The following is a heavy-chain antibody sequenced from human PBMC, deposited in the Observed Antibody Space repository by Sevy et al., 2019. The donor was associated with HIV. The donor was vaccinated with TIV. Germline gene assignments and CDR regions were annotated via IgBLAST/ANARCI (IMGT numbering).Heavy chain of an antibody. D-gene: IGHD6-13*01. V-gene: IGHV4-59*01. CDR3: ACGPRTRSLAAAALYYFDY. J-gene: IGHJ4*02. CDR2: IYYSGST. CDR1: GGSIRTFY. Sequence: SETLSLTCTVSGGSIRTFYWSWIRQPPGKGLEWIGYIYYSGSTNYNPSLKSRITISVDTSKNQFSLKLSSVTAADTAVYYCACGPRTRSLAAAALYYFDYWGQGTLVTVSS.